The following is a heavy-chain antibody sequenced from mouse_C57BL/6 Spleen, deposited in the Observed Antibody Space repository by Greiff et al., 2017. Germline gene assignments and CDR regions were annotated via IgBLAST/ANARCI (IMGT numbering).Heavy chain of an antibody. Sequence: VKLMESGAELARPGASVKMSCKASGYTFTSYTMHWVKQRPGQGLEWIGYINPSSGYTKYNQKFKDKATLTADKSSSTAYMQLSSLTSEDSAVYYCARPYYYGSSHFDYWGQGTTLTVSS. V-gene: IGHV1-4*01. D-gene: IGHD1-1*01. J-gene: IGHJ2*01. CDR2: INPSSGYT. CDR1: GYTFTSYT. CDR3: ARPYYYGSSHFDY.